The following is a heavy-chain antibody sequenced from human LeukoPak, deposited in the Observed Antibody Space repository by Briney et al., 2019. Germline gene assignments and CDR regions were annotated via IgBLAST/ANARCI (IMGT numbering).Heavy chain of an antibody. D-gene: IGHD3-10*01. Sequence: GGSLRLSCAASGFTFSSYAMHWVRQAPGKGLEWVAVISYDGSNKYYADSVKGRFTNSRDNSKNTLYLQMNSLRAEDTAVYYCARAYYYGSGSSNWFDPWGQGTLVTVSS. CDR1: GFTFSSYA. J-gene: IGHJ5*02. V-gene: IGHV3-30-3*01. CDR3: ARAYYYGSGSSNWFDP. CDR2: ISYDGSNK.